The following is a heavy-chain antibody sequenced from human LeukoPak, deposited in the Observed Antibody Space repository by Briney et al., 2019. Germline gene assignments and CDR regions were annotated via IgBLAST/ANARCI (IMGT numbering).Heavy chain of an antibody. J-gene: IGHJ5*02. CDR2: INHSGST. CDR1: GGSFSGYY. Sequence: SETLSLTCAVYGGSFSGYYWSWIRQPPGKGLEWIGEINHSGSTNYNPSLKSRVTISVDPSKNQFSLKLSSVTAADTAVYYCARGRKCQLLARKSNWFDPWGQGTLVTVSS. V-gene: IGHV4-34*01. CDR3: ARGRKCQLLARKSNWFDP. D-gene: IGHD2-2*01.